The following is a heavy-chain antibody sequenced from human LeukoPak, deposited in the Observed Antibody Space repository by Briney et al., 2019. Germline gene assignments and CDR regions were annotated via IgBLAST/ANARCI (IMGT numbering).Heavy chain of an antibody. J-gene: IGHJ4*02. CDR2: IYYSGST. V-gene: IGHV4-59*01. CDR3: AREVAGTADY. CDR1: SGSMSSYY. Sequence: PSETLSLTCTVSSGSMSSYYWSWIRQPPGKGLEWIGYIYYSGSTNCNPSLKSRVTISVDTSKNQFSLKLSSVTAADTAVYYCAREVAGTADYWGQGTLVTVSS. D-gene: IGHD6-19*01.